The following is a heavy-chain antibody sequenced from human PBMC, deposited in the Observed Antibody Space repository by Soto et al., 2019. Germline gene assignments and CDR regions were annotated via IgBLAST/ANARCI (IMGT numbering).Heavy chain of an antibody. D-gene: IGHD1-26*01. CDR2: ISAYNGNR. Sequence: ASERVSCKASGDTFTSYGINWVRQAPGQGLEWMGWISAYNGNRNYAQKVQGRVTMTTDTSTNTAYMELRSLRSDDTAVYYCARDHVGATRSYSGQGTPVPVSS. J-gene: IGHJ4*02. CDR1: GDTFTSYG. CDR3: ARDHVGATRSY. V-gene: IGHV1-18*01.